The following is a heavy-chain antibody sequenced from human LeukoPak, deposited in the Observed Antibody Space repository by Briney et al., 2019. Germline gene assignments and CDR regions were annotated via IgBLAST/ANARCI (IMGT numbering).Heavy chain of an antibody. D-gene: IGHD2-15*01. CDR2: ISGSGGST. CDR3: AKGGHCSGGSCYLNAFDS. Sequence: PGGSLRLSCAASGYTFSSYSMNWVRQAPGKGLEWVSSISGSGGSTSYAYSVKGRFTVSRDNSKNTLYLQMNSLRAEDTAVYYCAKGGHCSGGSCYLNAFDSWGQGTLVTVSS. V-gene: IGHV3-23*01. J-gene: IGHJ4*02. CDR1: GYTFSSYS.